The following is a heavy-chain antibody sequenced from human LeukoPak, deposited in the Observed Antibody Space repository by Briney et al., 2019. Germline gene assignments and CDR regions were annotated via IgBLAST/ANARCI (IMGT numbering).Heavy chain of an antibody. CDR2: ISYDGSIK. V-gene: IGHV3-30*03. D-gene: IGHD3-16*01. CDR1: GFTFSSYG. Sequence: GGSLRLSCAASGFTFSSYGIHWVRQAPGKGLEWVAVISYDGSIKYYADSVKGRFTISRDISKNTLYLQMNSLRAEDTAVYYCARDEHLWEISHWGQGTLVTVSS. J-gene: IGHJ4*02. CDR3: ARDEHLWEISH.